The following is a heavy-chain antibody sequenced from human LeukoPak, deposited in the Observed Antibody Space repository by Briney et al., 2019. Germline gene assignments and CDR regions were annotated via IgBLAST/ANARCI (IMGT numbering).Heavy chain of an antibody. CDR2: INPNSGGT. CDR1: GYTFTGYY. D-gene: IGHD3-10*01. Sequence: ASVKVSCKASGYTFTGYYMHWVRQAPGQGLEWMGWINPNSGGTNYAQKFQGRVTMTRETSISTAYMELSRLRSDDTAVYYCARDAGSGSQLADAFDIWGQGTMVTVSS. CDR3: ARDAGSGSQLADAFDI. J-gene: IGHJ3*02. V-gene: IGHV1-2*02.